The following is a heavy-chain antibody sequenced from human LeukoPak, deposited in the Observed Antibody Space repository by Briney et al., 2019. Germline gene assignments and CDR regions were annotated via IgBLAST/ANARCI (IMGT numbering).Heavy chain of an antibody. CDR2: IWYDGSNK. D-gene: IGHD1-1*01. CDR1: GFTFSGYG. Sequence: GGSLRLSCAASGFTFSGYGMHWVRQAPGKGLEWVAVIWYDGSNKYYADSVKGRFTISRDNSKNTLYLQMNSLRAEDTAVYYCARDPGWNDAPFDYWGQGTLVTVSS. V-gene: IGHV3-33*01. J-gene: IGHJ4*02. CDR3: ARDPGWNDAPFDY.